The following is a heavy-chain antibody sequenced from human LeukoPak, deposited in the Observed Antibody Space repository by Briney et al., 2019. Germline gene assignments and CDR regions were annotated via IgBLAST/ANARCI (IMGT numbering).Heavy chain of an antibody. D-gene: IGHD2-2*01. Sequence: SETLSLTCGVSGYSISSGYQWAWIRHSPGKGREWMGSIYHSGSAHYNPSLKSRVTISVETSKNQFSLNMYSVTAADTAVYYCARDPRWLTPDCTSTSCYENYFDPWGQGTLVTVSS. CDR1: GYSISSGYQ. CDR3: ARDPRWLTPDCTSTSCYENYFDP. V-gene: IGHV4-38-2*02. J-gene: IGHJ5*02. CDR2: IYHSGSA.